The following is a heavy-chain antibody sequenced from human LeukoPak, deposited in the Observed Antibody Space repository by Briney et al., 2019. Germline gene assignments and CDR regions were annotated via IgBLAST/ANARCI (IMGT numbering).Heavy chain of an antibody. V-gene: IGHV4-38-2*02. CDR3: ARTRYDYYDSSGEVSYYMDV. Sequence: SETPSLTCTVSGYSISSGYYWGWIRQPPGKGLEWIGSIYHSGSTYYNPSLKSRVTMSVDTSKNQFSLKLSSVTAADTAVYYCARTRYDYYDSSGEVSYYMDVWGKGTTVTISS. D-gene: IGHD3-22*01. CDR2: IYHSGST. CDR1: GYSISSGYY. J-gene: IGHJ6*03.